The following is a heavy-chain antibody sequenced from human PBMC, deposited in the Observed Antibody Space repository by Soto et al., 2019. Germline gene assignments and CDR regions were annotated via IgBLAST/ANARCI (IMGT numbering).Heavy chain of an antibody. CDR1: GFTFSSYD. Sequence: GGSLRLSCAASGFTFSSYDMHWVRQATGKGLEWVSAIGTAGDTYYPGSVKGRFTISRENAKNSLYLQMNSLRAEDTAVYYCARVGDSSSWYSDYYYGMDVWGQGTTVTVSS. D-gene: IGHD6-13*01. V-gene: IGHV3-13*01. CDR3: ARVGDSSSWYSDYYYGMDV. CDR2: IGTAGDT. J-gene: IGHJ6*02.